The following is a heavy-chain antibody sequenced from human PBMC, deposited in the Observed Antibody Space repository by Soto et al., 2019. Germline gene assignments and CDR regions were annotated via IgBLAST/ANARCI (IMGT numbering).Heavy chain of an antibody. CDR3: AIHSGCDTLTGYHQYYYYMDV. CDR1: GFTFSSDA. J-gene: IGHJ6*03. V-gene: IGHV3-23*01. CDR2: VSGSGGST. Sequence: GGSLRLSCAASGFTFSSDAMSWVRQAPGKGLEWVSAVSGSGGSTYYADSVKGRVTISRDNSKNTLYLQMNSLRAEDTAVYYCAIHSGCDTLTGYHQYYYYMDVWGKETTLTISS. D-gene: IGHD3-9*01.